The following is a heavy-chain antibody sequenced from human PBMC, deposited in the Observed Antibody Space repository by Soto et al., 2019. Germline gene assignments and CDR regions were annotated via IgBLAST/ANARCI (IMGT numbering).Heavy chain of an antibody. CDR1: GGSFSSYY. J-gene: IGHJ5*02. Sequence: SETLSLTCAVSGGSFSSYYWTWIRQPPEKGLEWIGEITHRGSTNYNPSHKSRVTMSVDTSKNQFSLKVASVTAAYTAVYFCARGTQQPAGEQHTIDPWGQGTLVTVSS. V-gene: IGHV4-34*01. D-gene: IGHD6-13*01. CDR3: ARGTQQPAGEQHTIDP. CDR2: ITHRGST.